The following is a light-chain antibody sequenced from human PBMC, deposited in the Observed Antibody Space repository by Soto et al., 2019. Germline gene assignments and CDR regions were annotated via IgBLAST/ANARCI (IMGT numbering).Light chain of an antibody. Sequence: SYELTQSPSVSVSQGQTASITCSGDKLGDKFAYWYQQKPGQSPVVVIYEDRKRPSGIPERFSGSNSGNTATLTISGTQAMDEADYYCQAWDSSSVVFGGGTKLTVL. V-gene: IGLV3-1*01. J-gene: IGLJ2*01. CDR1: KLGDKF. CDR3: QAWDSSSVV. CDR2: EDR.